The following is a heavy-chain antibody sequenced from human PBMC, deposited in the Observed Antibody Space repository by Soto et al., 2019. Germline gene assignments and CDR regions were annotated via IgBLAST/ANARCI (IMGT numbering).Heavy chain of an antibody. CDR3: ARDKITGLFDY. V-gene: IGHV4-34*01. CDR2: INHSGGT. D-gene: IGHD2-8*02. Sequence: QVQLQQWGAGLLKPSETLSLTCAVYGGSFSGYYWTWIRQPPGTGLEWIGEINHSGGTNYNPSLKSRVTISVDTSKNQFSLKLTSVTAADTAVYYCARDKITGLFDYCGQGTLVTVSS. J-gene: IGHJ4*02. CDR1: GGSFSGYY.